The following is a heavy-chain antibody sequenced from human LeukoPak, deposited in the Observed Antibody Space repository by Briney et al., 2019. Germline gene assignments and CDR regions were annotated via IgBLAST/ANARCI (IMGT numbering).Heavy chain of an antibody. D-gene: IGHD1-26*01. CDR2: LYYSGST. Sequence: SETLSLTCTVSGGSISSYYWSWIGQRPGKGLEWIGYLYYSGSTKYNPSLKCRVTISVDTSKNLFSLKLSSVTAADTAVYYCARRRGSYVGDAFDIWGQGTMVTVSS. CDR1: GGSISSYY. V-gene: IGHV4-59*08. J-gene: IGHJ3*02. CDR3: ARRRGSYVGDAFDI.